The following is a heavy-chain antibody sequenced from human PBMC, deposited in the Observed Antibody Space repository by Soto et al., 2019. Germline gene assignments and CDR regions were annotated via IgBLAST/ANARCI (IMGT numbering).Heavy chain of an antibody. Sequence: WQTLPLTCAISGDSVSCNSAAWNWIRQSPSRGLEWLGRTYYRSKWYNDYAVSVKSRITINPDTSKNQFYLQLNSVTPEDTAVYYCASRSSFLLGFDYWGHVPPVPVSP. D-gene: IGHD6-13*01. V-gene: IGHV6-1*01. CDR3: ASRSSFLLGFDY. CDR1: GDSVSCNSAA. J-gene: IGHJ5*01. CDR2: TYYRSKWYN.